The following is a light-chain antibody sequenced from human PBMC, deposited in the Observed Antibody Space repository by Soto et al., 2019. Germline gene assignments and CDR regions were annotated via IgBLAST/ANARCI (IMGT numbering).Light chain of an antibody. CDR1: QGISSW. CDR3: QQANTFPLT. J-gene: IGKJ5*01. V-gene: IGKV1D-12*01. Sequence: DLQITQSQSSVSASVLERITSTCWASQGISSWLAWYQQKPGKAPKLLIYAASSLQSGVPSRFSGSGSGTHFTLTISSLQPEDFATYYCQQANTFPLTFGQGTRLEI. CDR2: AAS.